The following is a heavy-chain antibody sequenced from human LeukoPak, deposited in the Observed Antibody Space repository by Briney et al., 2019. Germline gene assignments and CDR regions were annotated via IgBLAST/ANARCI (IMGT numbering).Heavy chain of an antibody. J-gene: IGHJ6*03. Sequence: ASVKVSCKASGYTFTGYYMHCVRQAPGEGLEWIGWINPNSGGTNYAQKFQGRVTMTRDASISTAYMELSRLRSDDTAVYYCARNLVNCFGVVIGYYYYYYMDVWGKGTTVTVSS. CDR3: ARNLVNCFGVVIGYYYYYYMDV. CDR1: GYTFTGYY. V-gene: IGHV1-2*02. D-gene: IGHD3-3*01. CDR2: INPNSGGT.